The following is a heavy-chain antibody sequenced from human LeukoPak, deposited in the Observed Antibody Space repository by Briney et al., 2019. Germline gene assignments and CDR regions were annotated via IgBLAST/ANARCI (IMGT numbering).Heavy chain of an antibody. J-gene: IGHJ6*02. CDR2: IHYSGST. V-gene: IGHV4-59*01. Sequence: PSGTLSLTCTVSGGSLSSYYWSWIRQPPGKGLEWIGYIHYSGSTNYNPSLKSRVTISVDTSKNQFSLKVESVTAADTAVYYCASSLYGDGYYYQYGMEVWGQGTTVTVSS. CDR3: ASSLYGDGYYYQYGMEV. D-gene: IGHD2-21*02. CDR1: GGSLSSYY.